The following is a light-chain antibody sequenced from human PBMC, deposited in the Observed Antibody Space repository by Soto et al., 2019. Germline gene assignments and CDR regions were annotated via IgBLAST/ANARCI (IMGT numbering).Light chain of an antibody. Sequence: EIVLTQSPGPLSLSPGERATLSCRASQSVSSSYLAWYQQKPGQAPRLLIYGASSRATGIPDRFSGSGSGTDFTLTISRLEPEDFAVYYCQQYGSSPLITFGQGTRLESK. J-gene: IGKJ5*01. V-gene: IGKV3-20*01. CDR1: QSVSSSY. CDR2: GAS. CDR3: QQYGSSPLIT.